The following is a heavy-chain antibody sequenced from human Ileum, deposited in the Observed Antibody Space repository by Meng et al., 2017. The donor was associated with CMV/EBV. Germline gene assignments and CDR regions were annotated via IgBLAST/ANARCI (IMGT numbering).Heavy chain of an antibody. CDR1: GYTFTGYY. J-gene: IGHJ5*02. V-gene: IGHV1-2*02. CDR2: INPNSGGT. Sequence: VKVSCKASGYTFTGYYMHWVRQAPGQGLEWMGWINPNSGGTNYAQKFQGRVTMTRDTSISTAYMELSRLRSDDTAVYYCARDKEFYDILTGFDPWGQGTLVTVSS. CDR3: ARDKEFYDILTGFDP. D-gene: IGHD3-9*01.